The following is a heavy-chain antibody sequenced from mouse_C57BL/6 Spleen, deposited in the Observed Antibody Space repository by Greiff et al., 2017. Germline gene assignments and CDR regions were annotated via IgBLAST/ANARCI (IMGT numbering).Heavy chain of an antibody. CDR2: ISDGGSYT. D-gene: IGHD2-1*01. Sequence: EVKLMESGGGLLKPGGSLKLSCAASGFTFSSYAMSWVRQTPEKRLEWVATISDGGSYTYYPDNVKGRFTISRDNAKNNLYLQMSHLKSEDTAMYYCARDRYGNSFDYWGQGTTLTVSS. CDR1: GFTFSSYA. J-gene: IGHJ2*01. CDR3: ARDRYGNSFDY. V-gene: IGHV5-4*01.